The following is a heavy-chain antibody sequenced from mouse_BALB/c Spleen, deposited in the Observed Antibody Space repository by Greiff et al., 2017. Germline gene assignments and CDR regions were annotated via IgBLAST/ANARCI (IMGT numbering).Heavy chain of an antibody. J-gene: IGHJ3*01. V-gene: IGHV5-4*02. CDR1: GFTFSDYY. D-gene: IGHD3-1*01. Sequence: EVQLVESGGGLVKPGGSLKLSCAASGFTFSDYYMYWVRQTPEKRLEWVATISDGGSYTYYPDSVKGRFTISRDNAKNNLYLQMSSLKSEDTAMYYCARDRGGLGRVAYWGQGTLVTVSA. CDR3: ARDRGGLGRVAY. CDR2: ISDGGSYT.